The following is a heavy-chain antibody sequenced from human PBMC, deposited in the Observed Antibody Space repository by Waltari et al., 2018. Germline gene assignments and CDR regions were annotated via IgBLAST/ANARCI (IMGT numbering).Heavy chain of an antibody. CDR3: AQNGFGTDY. CDR2: IYYSGRT. Sequence: QLQLQESGPGLVKPSETLSLTCTVSGGSISSSSYYWGWIRQPPGKGLEWSGSIYYSGRTYYNPSLKSRGTISVDTSKNQFSLKLSSVTAADTAVYYCAQNGFGTDYWGQGTLVTVSS. D-gene: IGHD3-10*01. V-gene: IGHV4-39*01. CDR1: GGSISSSSYY. J-gene: IGHJ4*02.